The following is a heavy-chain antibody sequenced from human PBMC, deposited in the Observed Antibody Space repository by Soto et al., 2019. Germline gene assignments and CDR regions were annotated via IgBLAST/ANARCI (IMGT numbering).Heavy chain of an antibody. D-gene: IGHD1-26*01. V-gene: IGHV4-34*01. J-gene: IGHJ4*02. CDR2: INHSGST. Sequence: QVQLQQWGAGLLKPSETLSLTCAVYGGSFSGYYWSWIRQPPGKGLEWIGEINHSGSTNYNPSHTNRFTVALDASNNQYSLKLSSVTAADEAVYHCARSSVGWGADCWGQGTLVTVSS. CDR3: ARSSVGWGADC. CDR1: GGSFSGYY.